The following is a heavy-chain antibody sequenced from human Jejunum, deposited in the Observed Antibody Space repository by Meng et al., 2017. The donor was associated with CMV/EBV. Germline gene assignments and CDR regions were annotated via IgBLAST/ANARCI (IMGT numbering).Heavy chain of an antibody. J-gene: IGHJ4*02. V-gene: IGHV7-4-1*02. Sequence: VSLGLFGSTLQMPGAMVNVSCNASVNPFTSYAMNWVRQAPGQGLEWMGWINTNTGNPTYAQGFTGRFVFSLDTSVSTAYLQISSLKAADTAVYYCARLYCSGGSCYTIDYWGQGTLVTVSS. CDR3: ARLYCSGGSCYTIDY. CDR1: VNPFTSYA. CDR2: INTNTGNP. D-gene: IGHD2-15*01.